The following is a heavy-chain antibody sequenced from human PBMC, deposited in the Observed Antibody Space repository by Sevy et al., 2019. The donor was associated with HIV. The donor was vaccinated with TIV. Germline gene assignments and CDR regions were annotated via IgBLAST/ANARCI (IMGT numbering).Heavy chain of an antibody. CDR3: AKVYYYDSGTVIPRGMDV. CDR2: ISGSGLST. D-gene: IGHD3-10*01. V-gene: IGHV3-23*01. J-gene: IGHJ6*02. CDR1: GFTFDNNA. Sequence: GGSLRLSCAASGFTFDNNAMYWVRQAPGKGLEWVSAISGSGLSTNYAASVRGRFTISRDISKTTLYLQMNSLRDEDTAVYYCAKVYYYDSGTVIPRGMDVWGQGTTVTVSS.